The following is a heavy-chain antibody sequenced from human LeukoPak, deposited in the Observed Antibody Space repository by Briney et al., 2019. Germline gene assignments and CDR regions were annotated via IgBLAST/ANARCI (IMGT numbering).Heavy chain of an antibody. Sequence: SETLSLTCTVSGGSISGYYWSWIRQAPGKGLEWIGYIHYSGSTNHNSSLKSRVTLSVDTSRNQYSLKLSSVTAADTAVYYCARDGVAGGFDYWGQGTLVTVSS. CDR3: ARDGVAGGFDY. V-gene: IGHV4-59*01. J-gene: IGHJ4*02. CDR2: IHYSGST. D-gene: IGHD6-19*01. CDR1: GGSISGYY.